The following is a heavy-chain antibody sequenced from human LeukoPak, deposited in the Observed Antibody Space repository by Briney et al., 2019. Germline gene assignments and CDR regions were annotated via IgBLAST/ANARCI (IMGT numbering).Heavy chain of an antibody. CDR2: IYPGDSDT. CDR3: ARRHNYNDSSGYYWVFDY. Sequence: GESLKISCKGSGYSFTSYWIGWVRQMPGKGLEWMGIIYPGDSDTRYSPSFQGQVTISADKSISTAYLQWSSLKASDTAMYYCARRHNYNDSSGYYWVFDYWGQGTLVTVSS. CDR1: GYSFTSYW. J-gene: IGHJ4*02. V-gene: IGHV5-51*01. D-gene: IGHD3-22*01.